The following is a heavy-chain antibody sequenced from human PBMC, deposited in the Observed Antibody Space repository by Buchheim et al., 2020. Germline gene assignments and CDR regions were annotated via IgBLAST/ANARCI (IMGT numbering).Heavy chain of an antibody. CDR2: INPSGGST. J-gene: IGHJ6*02. V-gene: IGHV1-46*03. Sequence: QVQLVQSGAEVKKPGASVKVSCKASGYTFTSYYMHWVLQAPGQGLEWMGIINPSGGSTSYAQKFQGRVTMTRDTSTSTAYMELSSLRSEDTAVYYCARQDIVVVVAANGMDVWGQGTT. CDR3: ARQDIVVVVAANGMDV. CDR1: GYTFTSYY. D-gene: IGHD2-15*01.